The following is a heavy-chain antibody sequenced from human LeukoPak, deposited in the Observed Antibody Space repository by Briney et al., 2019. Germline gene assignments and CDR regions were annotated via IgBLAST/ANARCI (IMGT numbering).Heavy chain of an antibody. D-gene: IGHD3-22*01. CDR3: ARDRQPYYYDSSGGTPFDY. CDR2: ISAYNGNT. CDR1: GYTFTSYG. V-gene: IGHV1-18*01. J-gene: IGHJ4*02. Sequence: GASVKVSCKASGYTFTSYGISWVRQAPGQGLEWMGWISAYNGNTNYAQKLQGRVTMTTDTSTSTAYMELRSLRSDDTAVYYCARDRQPYYYDSSGGTPFDYWGQGTLVTVSS.